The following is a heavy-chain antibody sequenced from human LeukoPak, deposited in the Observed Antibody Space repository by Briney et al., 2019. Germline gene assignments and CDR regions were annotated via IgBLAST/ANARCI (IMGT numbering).Heavy chain of an antibody. CDR2: IYHSGST. J-gene: IGHJ4*02. CDR1: GYSISSGYY. D-gene: IGHD2-15*01. CDR3: AREYCSGGSCSGLDY. V-gene: IGHV4-38-2*02. Sequence: ETLSLTCAVSGYSISSGYYWGWIRQPPGKGLEWIGSIYHSGSTYYNPSLKSRVTISVDTSKNQFSLKLSSVTAADTAVYYCAREYCSGGSCSGLDYWGQGTLVTVSS.